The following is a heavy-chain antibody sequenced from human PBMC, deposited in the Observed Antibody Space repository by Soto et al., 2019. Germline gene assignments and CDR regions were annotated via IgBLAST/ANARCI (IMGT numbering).Heavy chain of an antibody. CDR2: LSGGGSNT. J-gene: IGHJ4*02. CDR1: GFSFSTYS. V-gene: IGHV3-23*01. Sequence: PGGSLRLSCAASGFSFSTYSMAWVRQTPGKGLAWVSGLSGGGSNTFYADSVQGRFTISVDNSKNTVYLQMNSLRVEDTAVYYCVRATYFSDSSGYTRCFDYWGQGTLVTVSS. CDR3: VRATYFSDSSGYTRCFDY. D-gene: IGHD3-22*01.